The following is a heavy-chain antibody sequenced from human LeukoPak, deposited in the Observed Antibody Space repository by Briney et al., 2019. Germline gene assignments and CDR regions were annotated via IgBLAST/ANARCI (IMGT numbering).Heavy chain of an antibody. CDR3: ARGYCSSTSCSSAGNWFDP. J-gene: IGHJ5*02. D-gene: IGHD2-2*01. CDR2: IGTAGDT. V-gene: IGHV3-13*04. CDR1: GFTFSSYD. Sequence: GGSLRLSCAASGFTFSSYDMHWVRQATGKGLEWVSAIGTAGDTYYPGSVKGRFTISRENAKNSLNLQMNSLRAGDTAVYYCARGYCSSTSCSSAGNWFDPWGQGTLVTVSS.